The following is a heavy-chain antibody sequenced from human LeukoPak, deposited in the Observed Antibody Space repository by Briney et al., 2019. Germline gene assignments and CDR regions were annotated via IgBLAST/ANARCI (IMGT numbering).Heavy chain of an antibody. Sequence: AGESLKISCKGSGYNFINYWIGWVRQKPGKGLEWMGIIHPRDSDTRYSPSFQGQVTISADKSINTAYLQWSSLKASDTAMYYCARRNGPNWFDPWGQGTLVTVSS. D-gene: IGHD4-17*01. CDR1: GYNFINYW. CDR2: IHPRDSDT. J-gene: IGHJ5*02. V-gene: IGHV5-51*01. CDR3: ARRNGPNWFDP.